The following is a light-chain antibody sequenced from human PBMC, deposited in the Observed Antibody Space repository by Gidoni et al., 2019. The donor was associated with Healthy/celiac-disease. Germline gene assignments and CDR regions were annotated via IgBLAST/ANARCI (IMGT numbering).Light chain of an antibody. CDR2: DAS. CDR1: QGIRSY. Sequence: IRKTQFPSLLSASTGDRVTNSCRTSQGIRSYLAWYQQKPGKAPELLIYDASTLESGVPSRFSGSGSGTDFTFTISCLQSEDFATYYCQQYDSFPWTFGQGTKVEIK. CDR3: QQYDSFPWT. J-gene: IGKJ1*01. V-gene: IGKV1D-8*01.